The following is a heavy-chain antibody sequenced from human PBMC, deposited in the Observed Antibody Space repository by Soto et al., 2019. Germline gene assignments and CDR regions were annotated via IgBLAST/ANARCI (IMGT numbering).Heavy chain of an antibody. CDR3: ARSEGQNWHYFDY. J-gene: IGHJ4*02. CDR1: GGSISSSSYY. Sequence: SETLSLTCTVSGGSISSSSYYWGWIRQPPGKGLEGIGSIYYSGSTYYNPSLKSRVTISVDTPKNQFSLKLSSVTAADTAVYYCARSEGQNWHYFDYWGQGTLVTVSS. CDR2: IYYSGST. V-gene: IGHV4-39*01. D-gene: IGHD1-1*01.